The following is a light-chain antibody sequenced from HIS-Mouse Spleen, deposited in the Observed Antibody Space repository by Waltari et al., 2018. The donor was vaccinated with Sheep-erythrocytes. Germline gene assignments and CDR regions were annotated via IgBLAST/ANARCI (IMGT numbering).Light chain of an antibody. CDR3: AAWDDSLNGPV. V-gene: IGLV1-44*01. CDR1: SPNLGSNT. CDR2: SNN. Sequence: QSVLTQPPSAPGTPGQRVTLSCSGSSPNLGSNTVNWYQQLPGTAPKLLIYSNNQRPSGVPDRFSGSKSGTSASLAISGLQSEDEADYYCAAWDDSLNGPVFGGGTKLTVL. J-gene: IGLJ3*02.